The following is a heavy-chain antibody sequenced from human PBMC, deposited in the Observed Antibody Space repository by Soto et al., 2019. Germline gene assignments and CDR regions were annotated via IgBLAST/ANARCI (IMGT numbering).Heavy chain of an antibody. CDR1: GYTFIDYW. CDR2: IYPGDSDT. CDR3: ARTPLPGHSSHFDL. V-gene: IGHV5-51*01. Sequence: GESLKISCKASGYTFIDYWIGWVRQTPGKGLELMGIIYPGDSDTRYSPSFQGQVTISADKSITTAYLQWRSLKASDSAIYYCARTPLPGHSSHFDLWGQGTLVTVSS. J-gene: IGHJ4*02.